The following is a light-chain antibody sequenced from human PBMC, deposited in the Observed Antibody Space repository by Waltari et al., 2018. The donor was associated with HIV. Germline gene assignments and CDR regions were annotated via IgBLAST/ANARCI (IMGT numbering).Light chain of an antibody. CDR3: YSAANYIWV. Sequence: SFELTQPSSVSVSPGQTARITCSGDILAKKYVRWLQQRPGQAPLLIIFKDNERPSGIPERFAGSSTGTTVTLTISGVQVEDEADYYCYSAANYIWVCGGGTRLTVL. CDR2: KDN. J-gene: IGLJ3*02. CDR1: ILAKKY. V-gene: IGLV3-27*01.